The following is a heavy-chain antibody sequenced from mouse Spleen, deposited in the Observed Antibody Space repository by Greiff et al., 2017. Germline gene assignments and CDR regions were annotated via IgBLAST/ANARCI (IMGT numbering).Heavy chain of an antibody. J-gene: IGHJ4*01. CDR1: GFTFRDYG. D-gene: IGHD2-10*02. CDR2: ISSGSSTI. Sequence: EVKLVESGGGLVKPGGSLKLSCAASGFTFRDYGMHWVRQAPEKGLEWVAYISSGSSTIYYADTVKGRFTISRDNAKNTLFLQMTSLRSEDTAMYYCARGGLGAMDYWGQGTSVTVSS. V-gene: IGHV5-17*01. CDR3: ARGGLGAMDY.